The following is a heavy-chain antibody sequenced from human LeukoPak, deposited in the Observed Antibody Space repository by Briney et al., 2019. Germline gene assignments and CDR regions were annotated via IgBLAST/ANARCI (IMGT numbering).Heavy chain of an antibody. D-gene: IGHD3-10*01. CDR1: GDSISRGNWY. J-gene: IGHJ5*02. CDR2: ITTSGNT. V-gene: IGHV4-61*02. CDR3: AEGPTPDYGSGSVWFDP. Sequence: PSETLSLTCTVSGDSISRGNWYWSWIRQPAAKGLEWIGRITTSGNTNYNPSLKSRVTISLDTSKNHFALKLSSVTAADTAMYYCAEGPTPDYGSGSVWFDPWGQGTLVTVSS.